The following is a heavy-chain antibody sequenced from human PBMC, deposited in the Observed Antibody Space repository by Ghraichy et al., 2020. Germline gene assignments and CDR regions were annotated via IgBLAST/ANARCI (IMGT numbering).Heavy chain of an antibody. Sequence: LSLTCAASGFTFKNYWMHWVRQAPGKGLVWVSRIKSDGSSTIYADSVKGRFTISRDNAKNTLYLQMNSLRAEDTGVYYCAREYCSGGRCFFGTGGSHFDFWGQGTLVTVSS. D-gene: IGHD2-15*01. CDR1: GFTFKNYW. CDR3: AREYCSGGRCFFGTGGSHFDF. CDR2: IKSDGSST. J-gene: IGHJ4*02. V-gene: IGHV3-74*01.